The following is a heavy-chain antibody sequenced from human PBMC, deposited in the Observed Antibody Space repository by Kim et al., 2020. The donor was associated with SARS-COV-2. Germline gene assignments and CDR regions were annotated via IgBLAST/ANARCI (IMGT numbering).Heavy chain of an antibody. Sequence: GGSLRLSCAASGFTFSSYAMHWVRQAPGKGLEWVAVISYDGSNKYYADSVKGRFTISRDNSKNTLYLQMNSLRAEDTAVYYCARGGVSYDSSGYYYYYGMDVWGQGTTVTVSS. J-gene: IGHJ6*02. CDR2: ISYDGSNK. CDR1: GFTFSSYA. D-gene: IGHD3-22*01. V-gene: IGHV3-30-3*01. CDR3: ARGGVSYDSSGYYYYYGMDV.